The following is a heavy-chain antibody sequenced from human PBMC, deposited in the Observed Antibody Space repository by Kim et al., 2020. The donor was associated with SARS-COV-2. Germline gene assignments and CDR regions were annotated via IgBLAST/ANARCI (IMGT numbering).Heavy chain of an antibody. CDR1: GFTFSSYG. J-gene: IGHJ4*02. Sequence: GGSLRLSCAASGFTFSSYGMHWVRQAPGKGLEWVAVISYDGSNKYYADSVKGRFTISRDNSKNTLYLQMNSLRAEDTAVYYCAKAAHINYYDSSGYYRDRFDYWGQGTLVTVSS. CDR3: AKAAHINYYDSSGYYRDRFDY. V-gene: IGHV3-30*18. D-gene: IGHD3-22*01. CDR2: ISYDGSNK.